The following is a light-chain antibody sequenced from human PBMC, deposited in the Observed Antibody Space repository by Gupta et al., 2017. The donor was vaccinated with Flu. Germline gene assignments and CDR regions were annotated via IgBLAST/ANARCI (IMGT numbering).Light chain of an antibody. J-gene: IGLJ3*02. V-gene: IGLV3-21*02. CDR3: QVWDV. CDR1: NIKSKS. CDR2: ADS. Sequence: GQTARITCEENNIKSKSVHWYQQKPGQAPVLVVSADSDRPSGIPERFSGSNSGNTATLTISRVEAGDEADYYCQVWDVCGVGTKLTVL.